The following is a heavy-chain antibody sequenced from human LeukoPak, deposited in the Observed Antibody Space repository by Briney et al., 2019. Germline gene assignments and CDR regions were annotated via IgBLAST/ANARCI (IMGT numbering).Heavy chain of an antibody. Sequence: PSETLSLTCTVSGGSTSSYYWSWIRQPAGKGLEWIGRIYTSGSTNYNPSLKSRVTMSVDTSKNQFSLRPSSVTAADTAVYYCARTRGGSSGYYFDSWGQGTLVTVSS. CDR3: ARTRGGSSGYYFDS. CDR1: GGSTSSYY. V-gene: IGHV4-4*07. J-gene: IGHJ4*02. D-gene: IGHD3-22*01. CDR2: IYTSGST.